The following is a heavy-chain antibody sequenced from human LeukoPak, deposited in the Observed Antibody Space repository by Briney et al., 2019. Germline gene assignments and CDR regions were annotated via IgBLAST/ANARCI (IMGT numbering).Heavy chain of an antibody. CDR3: ARDSSGVESLDY. CDR2: INPNSGGT. D-gene: IGHD3-10*01. V-gene: IGHV1-2*02. J-gene: IGHJ4*02. Sequence: ASVKVSCTASGYTFTGYYMHWVRQAPGQGLEWMGWINPNSGGTNYAQKFQGRVTMTRDTSISTAYMELSRLRSDDTAVYYCARDSSGVESLDYWGQGTLVTVSS. CDR1: GYTFTGYY.